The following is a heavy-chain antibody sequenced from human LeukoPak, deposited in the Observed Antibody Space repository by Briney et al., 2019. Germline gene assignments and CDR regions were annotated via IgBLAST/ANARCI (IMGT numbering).Heavy chain of an antibody. V-gene: IGHV4-39*07. CDR1: GGSISSSYSY. CDR2: IYYSGST. CDR3: ARAHSIASYYYGVDV. D-gene: IGHD2/OR15-2a*01. Sequence: PSETLSLTFTVSGGSISSSYSYWGWIRQPPGKGLEWIGNIYYSGSTYYSPSLTSRVTVSVDTSENQFSLKLSSVTAADTAVYYCARAHSIASYYYGVDVWGQGTTVTVSS. J-gene: IGHJ6*02.